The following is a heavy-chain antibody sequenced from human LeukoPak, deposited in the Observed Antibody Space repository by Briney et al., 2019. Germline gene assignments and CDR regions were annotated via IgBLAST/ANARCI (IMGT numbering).Heavy chain of an antibody. V-gene: IGHV3-7*05. CDR3: ATSTVDLWTDWYFDL. CDR1: GYIFSSHW. D-gene: IGHD3-10*01. J-gene: IGHJ2*01. Sequence: PGGSQRLPCAPSGYIFSSHWKSCVRQAPGEGVEWVAHIKEDGSERYYGDSVKGRFTVSRDSTKNSVYLQMNSLRVEDTAVYYCATSTVDLWTDWYFDLWGRGTLVTVSS. CDR2: IKEDGSER.